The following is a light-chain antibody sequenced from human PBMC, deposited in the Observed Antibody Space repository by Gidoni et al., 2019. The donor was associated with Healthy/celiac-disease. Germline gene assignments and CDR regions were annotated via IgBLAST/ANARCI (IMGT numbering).Light chain of an antibody. CDR2: AAS. CDR3: QKYNSALQT. V-gene: IGKV1-27*01. J-gene: IGKJ1*01. Sequence: DIQMTQSPASLSASVGDRVAITCRASQGISNYLAWYQQKPGKVPKLLIYAASTLQSGVPSRFSGSGSGTDFTLTISSLQPEDVATYYCQKYNSALQTFGQGTKVEIK. CDR1: QGISNY.